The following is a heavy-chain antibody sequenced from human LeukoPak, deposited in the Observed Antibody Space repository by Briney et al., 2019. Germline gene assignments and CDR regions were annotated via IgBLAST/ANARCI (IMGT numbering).Heavy chain of an antibody. J-gene: IGHJ6*02. CDR3: AREVVLHGYMVRGVKSGLDV. V-gene: IGHV4-59*02. Sequence: SETLSLTCTVSGGSVSSYYWSWIRQSPGRGLEWIGYIYHSGSTNYNPSLKSRVTMSVDTSKDQFSLKLTSLTAADSALYYCAREVVLHGYMVRGVKSGLDVWGQGTTVTVSS. CDR1: GGSVSSYY. CDR2: IYHSGST. D-gene: IGHD3-10*01.